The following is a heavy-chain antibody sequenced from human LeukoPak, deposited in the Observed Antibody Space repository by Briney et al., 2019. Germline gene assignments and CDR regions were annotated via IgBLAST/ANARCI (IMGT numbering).Heavy chain of an antibody. Sequence: GGSLRLSCAASGFTFSSFWMHWVRQAPGKGLVWVSCIKSDGTYTSYADSVKCRFAISRDNAKNTLYLQMNSLRAEDTAVYYCATVNEDTAIPWGQGTLVTVSS. CDR1: GFTFSSFW. D-gene: IGHD5-18*01. V-gene: IGHV3-74*01. CDR2: IKSDGTYT. CDR3: ATVNEDTAIP. J-gene: IGHJ5*02.